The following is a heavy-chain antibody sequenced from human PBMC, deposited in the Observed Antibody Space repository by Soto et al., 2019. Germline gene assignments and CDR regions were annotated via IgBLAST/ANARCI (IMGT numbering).Heavy chain of an antibody. Sequence: QVQLVESGGGVVQPGRSLRISCAASGFTFSSYGMHWVRQAPGKGLEWVAVIWYDGSNKYYADSVKGRFTISRDNSKNTLYLQMNSLRAEDTAVYYCARDVDTAMVIGIDYWGQGTLVTVSS. D-gene: IGHD5-18*01. CDR2: IWYDGSNK. J-gene: IGHJ4*02. V-gene: IGHV3-33*01. CDR3: ARDVDTAMVIGIDY. CDR1: GFTFSSYG.